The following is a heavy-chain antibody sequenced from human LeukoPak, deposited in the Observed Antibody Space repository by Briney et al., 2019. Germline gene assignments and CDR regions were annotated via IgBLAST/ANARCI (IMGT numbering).Heavy chain of an antibody. D-gene: IGHD3/OR15-3a*01. CDR3: ARLDLAGNIDY. V-gene: IGHV3-74*01. CDR1: GFTFSSYW. CDR2: INSDGSST. J-gene: IGHJ4*02. Sequence: GGSLRLSCAASGFTFSSYWMHWVRQAPGKGLVWVSRINSDGSSTSYADSVKGRFTISRDNAKNTLYLQMNSLRAEDTAVYYCARLDLAGNIDYWGQGTLVTVSP.